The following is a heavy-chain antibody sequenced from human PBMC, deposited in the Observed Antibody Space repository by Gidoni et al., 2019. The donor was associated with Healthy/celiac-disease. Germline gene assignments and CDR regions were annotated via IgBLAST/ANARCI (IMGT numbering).Heavy chain of an antibody. D-gene: IGHD3-3*01. Sequence: QVQLQQWGAGLLKPSETLSLTCAVAAWSFGVYYWSCIRQPPGKGLEWIGEINHSGSTNSTPSLKSRVTISVYTSKNQFSLKLSSVTAADTAVYYCARATHRPYYDFWIGQLRWFDPWGQGTLVTVSS. CDR3: ARATHRPYYDFWIGQLRWFDP. CDR2: INHSGST. J-gene: IGHJ5*02. CDR1: AWSFGVYY. V-gene: IGHV4-34*01.